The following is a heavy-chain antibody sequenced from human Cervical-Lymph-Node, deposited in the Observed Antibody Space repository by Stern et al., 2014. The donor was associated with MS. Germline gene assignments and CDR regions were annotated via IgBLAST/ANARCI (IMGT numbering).Heavy chain of an antibody. V-gene: IGHV1-69*01. CDR1: GGSFSNSA. D-gene: IGHD4-17*01. CDR2: LIPILGTA. Sequence: VQLVQSGPEVKKPGSSVMVSCKASGGSFSNSATSWVRQAPGQGLEWMGGLIPILGTANYAKKFHDRVKITADESTSTAYMELSSLTSEDTAVYFCARSIDFGDYGPLDYWGQGTLVIVSS. J-gene: IGHJ4*02. CDR3: ARSIDFGDYGPLDY.